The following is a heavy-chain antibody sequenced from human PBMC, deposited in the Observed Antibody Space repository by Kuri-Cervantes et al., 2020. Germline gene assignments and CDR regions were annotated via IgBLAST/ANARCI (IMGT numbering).Heavy chain of an antibody. CDR2: ISSSSSYI. J-gene: IGHJ6*02. V-gene: IGHV3-21*01. CDR3: ARDYYGMDV. Sequence: GESLKISCAASGFTVSSNYMSWVRQAPGKGLEWVSSISSSSSYIYYADSVKGRFTIPRDNAKNSLYLQMNSLRAEDTAVYYCARDYYGMDVWGQGTTVTVSS. CDR1: GFTVSSNY.